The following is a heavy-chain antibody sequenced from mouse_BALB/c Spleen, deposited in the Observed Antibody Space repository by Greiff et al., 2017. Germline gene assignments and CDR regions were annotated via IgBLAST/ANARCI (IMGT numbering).Heavy chain of an antibody. CDR1: GFTFSSYG. J-gene: IGHJ2*01. CDR2: ISSGGSYT. Sequence: EVQLVESGGDLVKPGGSLKLSCAASGFTFSSYGMSWVRQTPDKRLEWVATISSGGSYTYYPDSVKGRFTISRDNAKNTLYLQMSSLKSEDTAMYYCARDYRYDGGADYWGQGTTLTVSS. V-gene: IGHV5-6*01. CDR3: ARDYRYDGGADY. D-gene: IGHD2-14*01.